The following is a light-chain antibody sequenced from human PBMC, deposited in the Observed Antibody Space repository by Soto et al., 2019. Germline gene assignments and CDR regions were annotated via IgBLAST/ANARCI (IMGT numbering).Light chain of an antibody. J-gene: IGKJ1*01. CDR2: DAA. Sequence: QMTQSPSSLSASVGDRVTITCRASQNINFYLNWFQQKPGKAPRLLIYDAASLKTGVPSRFSGSGSGTEFTLTISSLQPDDFATYYCQQYNSYWTFGQGTKVDIK. CDR3: QQYNSYWT. CDR1: QNINFY. V-gene: IGKV1-5*01.